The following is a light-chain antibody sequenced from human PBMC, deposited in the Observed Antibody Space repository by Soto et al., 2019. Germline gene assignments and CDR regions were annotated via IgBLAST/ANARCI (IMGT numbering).Light chain of an antibody. CDR1: QSVSSY. CDR2: GAS. CDR3: QQRSNWPLT. J-gene: IGKJ4*01. V-gene: IGKV3-11*01. Sequence: IVLTQSPATLSLSPGERATLSCRASQSVSSYLAWYQQKPGQAPRLLIYGASTRAAGIPARFSGSGSGTDFTLTISSLEPEDFAVYYCQQRSNWPLTFGGGTKVDIK.